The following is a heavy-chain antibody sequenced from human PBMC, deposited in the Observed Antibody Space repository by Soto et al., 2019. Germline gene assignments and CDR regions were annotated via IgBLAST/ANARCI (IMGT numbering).Heavy chain of an antibody. CDR1: GGSISSYY. V-gene: IGHV4-59*01. J-gene: IGHJ6*02. CDR2: IYYSGST. CDR3: ARDLIAAASLGMDV. D-gene: IGHD6-13*01. Sequence: SETLYLTCTVSGGSISSYYWSWIRQPPGKGLEWIGYIYYSGSTNYNPSLKSRVTISVDTSKNQFSLKLSSVTAADTAVYYCARDLIAAASLGMDVWGQGTTVTVSS.